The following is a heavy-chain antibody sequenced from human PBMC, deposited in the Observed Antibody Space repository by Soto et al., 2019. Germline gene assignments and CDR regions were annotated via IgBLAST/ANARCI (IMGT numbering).Heavy chain of an antibody. CDR1: GFTFSTYY. D-gene: IGHD3-10*01. CDR3: SRENWFQDY. CDR2: IKNDGSEQ. J-gene: IGHJ4*02. Sequence: LRLSCEASGFTFSTYYMTWVRQAPGKGLEWVASIKNDGSEQYYVDSVKGRFTISRDNAKNSLYLQMNSLRAGDTALYYCSRENWFQDYWGQGTRVTVSS. V-gene: IGHV3-7*03.